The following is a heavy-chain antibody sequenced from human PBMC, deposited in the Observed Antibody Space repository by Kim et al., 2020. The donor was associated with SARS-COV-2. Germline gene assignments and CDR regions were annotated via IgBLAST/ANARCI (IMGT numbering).Heavy chain of an antibody. D-gene: IGHD3-3*01. V-gene: IGHV4-39*07. CDR2: IYYSGST. CDR1: GGSISSSSYY. J-gene: IGHJ3*02. CDR3: ASAFGVVTHDAFDI. Sequence: SETLSLTCTVSGGSISSSSYYWGWIRQPPGKGLEWIGSIYYSGSTYYNPSLKSRVTISVDTSKNQFSLKLSSVTAADTAVYYCASAFGVVTHDAFDIWGQGTMVTVSS.